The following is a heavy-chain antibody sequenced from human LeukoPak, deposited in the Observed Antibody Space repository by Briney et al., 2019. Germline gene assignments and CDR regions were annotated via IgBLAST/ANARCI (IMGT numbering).Heavy chain of an antibody. J-gene: IGHJ4*02. CDR3: ARVVGWELSLGYFDY. CDR2: INPNSGGT. Sequence: ASVKVSCKASGYTFTGYYMHWVRQAPGQGLEWMGWINPNSGGTNYAQKFQGRVTMTRDTSISTAYMELSRLRSDDTAVYYCARVVGWELSLGYFDYWGQGTLVTVSS. CDR1: GYTFTGYY. V-gene: IGHV1-2*02. D-gene: IGHD1-26*01.